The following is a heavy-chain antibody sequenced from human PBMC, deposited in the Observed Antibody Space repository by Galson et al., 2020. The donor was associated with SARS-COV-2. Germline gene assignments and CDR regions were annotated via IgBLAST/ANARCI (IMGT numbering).Heavy chain of an antibody. J-gene: IGHJ6*03. CDR3: ARRKYYNYYMDV. CDR2: ISYSGST. Sequence: SESLSITCTVSAGTIRTSSDYWGWIRQPPGKGLEWIATISYSGSTYYNPSLKSRVMISVDKSKNQFSLKMSSVTAADTAVYYCARRKYYNYYMDVWGKGTTVTISS. V-gene: IGHV4-39*01. CDR1: AGTIRTSSDY.